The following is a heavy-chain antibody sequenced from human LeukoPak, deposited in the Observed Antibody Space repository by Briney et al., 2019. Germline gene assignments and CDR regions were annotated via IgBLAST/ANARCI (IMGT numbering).Heavy chain of an antibody. CDR1: GFTFSSYA. CDR3: AREGNYYDSSGYDYDY. J-gene: IGHJ4*02. CDR2: ISYDGSNK. D-gene: IGHD3-22*01. V-gene: IGHV3-30*04. Sequence: GGSLRLSCAASGFTFSSYAMHWVRQAPGKGLEWVAVISYDGSNKYYADPVKGRFTISRDNSKNTLYLQMNSLRAGDTAVYYCAREGNYYDSSGYDYDYWGQGTLVTVSS.